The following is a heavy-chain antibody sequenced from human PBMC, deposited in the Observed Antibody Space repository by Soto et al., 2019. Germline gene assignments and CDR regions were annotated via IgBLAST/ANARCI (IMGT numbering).Heavy chain of an antibody. V-gene: IGHV3-23*01. CDR2: ISGSGGST. CDR3: AKGLAGTTFKEYYFDY. D-gene: IGHD1-7*01. CDR1: GFTFSSYA. Sequence: EVQLLESGGGLVQPGGSLRLSCAASGFTFSSYAMSWVRQAPGKGLEWVSAISGSGGSTYYADSVKGRFTISRDNSKNTLYLQMNSLRAEDTAVYYCAKGLAGTTFKEYYFDYWGQGTLVTVSS. J-gene: IGHJ4*02.